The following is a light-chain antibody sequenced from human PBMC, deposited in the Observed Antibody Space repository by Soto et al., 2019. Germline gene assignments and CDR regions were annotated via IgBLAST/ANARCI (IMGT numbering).Light chain of an antibody. CDR2: AAS. CDR3: QQYNSYSPRT. V-gene: IGKV1-17*01. Sequence: DIQMTQSPSSLSASVGDRVTITCRASQGIRNDLAWFQQKPGKAPKRLIYAASSLQSGVPSTFSGSASGTDFTLTISSLQPYDFATYYCQQYNSYSPRTFGQGTKVDI. J-gene: IGKJ1*01. CDR1: QGIRND.